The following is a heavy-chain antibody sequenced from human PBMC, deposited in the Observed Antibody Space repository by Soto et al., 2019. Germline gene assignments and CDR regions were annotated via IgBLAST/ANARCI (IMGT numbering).Heavy chain of an antibody. Sequence: PSETLSLTCTVSGGSISSGDYYWSWIRQPAGKGLEWIGRLNTYGNTHYNPSLKSRVTVSVDTSRNQFFLTLRSVTAADSAVYHCGRESGETWDYEASWGQGTPVTVPQ. CDR2: LNTYGNT. D-gene: IGHD1-7*01. V-gene: IGHV4-61*02. CDR1: GGSISSGDYY. J-gene: IGHJ5*02. CDR3: GRESGETWDYEAS.